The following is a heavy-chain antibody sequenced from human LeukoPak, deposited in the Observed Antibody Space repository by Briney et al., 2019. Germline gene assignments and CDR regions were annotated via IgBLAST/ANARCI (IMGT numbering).Heavy chain of an antibody. J-gene: IGHJ3*02. D-gene: IGHD3-10*01. CDR3: AKALQGSGSYYNPGAFDI. CDR1: GFTFSSYA. V-gene: IGHV3-23*01. Sequence: GGSLRLSRVASGFTFSSYAMSWVRQAPGKGLEWVSTISGSGGSTYYADSVKGRFTISRDNSKNTLYLQMNSLRAEDTAVYDCAKALQGSGSYYNPGAFDIWGQGTMVTVSS. CDR2: ISGSGGST.